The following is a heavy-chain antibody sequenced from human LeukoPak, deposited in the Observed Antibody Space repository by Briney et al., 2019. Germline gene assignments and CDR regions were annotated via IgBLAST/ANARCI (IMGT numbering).Heavy chain of an antibody. CDR3: ARGGYCSSTSCYSCDY. Sequence: ASVKVSCKASGYTFTSYGISWVRQAPGQGLEWMGWISAYNGNTNYAQKLQGRVTMTTDTSTSTAYMELRSLRSDDAAVYYCARGGYCSSTSCYSCDYWGQGTLVTVSS. D-gene: IGHD2-2*01. J-gene: IGHJ4*02. V-gene: IGHV1-18*01. CDR2: ISAYNGNT. CDR1: GYTFTSYG.